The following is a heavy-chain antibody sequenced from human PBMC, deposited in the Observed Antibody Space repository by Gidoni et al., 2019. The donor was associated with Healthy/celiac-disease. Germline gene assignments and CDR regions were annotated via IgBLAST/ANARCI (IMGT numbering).Heavy chain of an antibody. D-gene: IGHD6-19*01. Sequence: EVQLVESGGGLVQPGGSLKLSCAASGFTFSGSALHWVRQASGQGLEWVGRIRSKANSYATAYAASVKGRFTISRDDSKNTAYLQMNSLKTEDTAVYYCTRVAVAGPHFDYWGQGTLVTVSS. CDR3: TRVAVAGPHFDY. J-gene: IGHJ4*02. CDR2: IRSKANSYAT. CDR1: GFTFSGSA. V-gene: IGHV3-73*02.